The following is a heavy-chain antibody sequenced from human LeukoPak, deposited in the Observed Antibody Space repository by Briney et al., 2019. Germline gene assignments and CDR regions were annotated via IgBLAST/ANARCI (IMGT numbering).Heavy chain of an antibody. CDR2: IYYSGST. V-gene: IGHV4-39*01. D-gene: IGHD3-10*01. Sequence: SETLSLTCTVSGGSISSSSYSWGWIRQPPGKGLEWIGSIYYSGSTYYNPSLKSRVTISVDTSKKQFSLELSSVTAADTAVYYCARLLWFGDLSTHFDYWGQGTLVTVSS. CDR3: ARLLWFGDLSTHFDY. CDR1: GGSISSSSYS. J-gene: IGHJ4*02.